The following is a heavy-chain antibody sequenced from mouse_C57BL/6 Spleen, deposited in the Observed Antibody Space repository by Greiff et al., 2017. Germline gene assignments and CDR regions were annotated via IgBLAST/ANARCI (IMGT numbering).Heavy chain of an antibody. Sequence: VQLQQSGTVLARPGASVKLSCKATGYTFTGYWIEWVKQRPGHGLEWIGEILPGSGSTNYNEKFKGKATFTAATSSNTAYMQLSSLTTEDSAIYYCARPSTLPRHFDYWGQGTTLTVSS. J-gene: IGHJ2*01. CDR1: GYTFTGYW. CDR3: ARPSTLPRHFDY. CDR2: ILPGSGST. D-gene: IGHD2-1*01. V-gene: IGHV1-9*01.